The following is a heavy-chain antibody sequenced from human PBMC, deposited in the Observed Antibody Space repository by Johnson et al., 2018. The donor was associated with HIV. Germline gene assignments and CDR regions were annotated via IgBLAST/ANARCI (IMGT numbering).Heavy chain of an antibody. J-gene: IGHJ3*02. V-gene: IGHV3-13*01. CDR3: ARESANSGRYSGAFGI. CDR1: GFTFSSYD. D-gene: IGHD1-26*01. CDR2: IGTAGDT. Sequence: VQLVESGGGLVQPGGSLRLSCAASGFTFSSYDMHWVRQATGKGLEWVSAIGTAGDTYYPGSVKGRFTISRDNSKNTLYLQMNSLRAEDTAVYYCARESANSGRYSGAFGIWGQGTMVTVSS.